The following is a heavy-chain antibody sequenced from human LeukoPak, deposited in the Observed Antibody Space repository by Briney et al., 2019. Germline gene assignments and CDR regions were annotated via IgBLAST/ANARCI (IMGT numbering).Heavy chain of an antibody. CDR1: GGSISSYY. D-gene: IGHD2-15*01. Sequence: NPSETLSLTCTVSGGSISSYYWSWIRQPPGKGLEWIGFIYYSGSTNYNPSLKSRVTISVDTSKNQFSLKLSSVTAADTAVYYCARTSGYCSGGSCYSQTALIDYWGQGTLVTVCS. CDR2: IYYSGST. CDR3: ARTSGYCSGGSCYSQTALIDY. V-gene: IGHV4-59*01. J-gene: IGHJ4*02.